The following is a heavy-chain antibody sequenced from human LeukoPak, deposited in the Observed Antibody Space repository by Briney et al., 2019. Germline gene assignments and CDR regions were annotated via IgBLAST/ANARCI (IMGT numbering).Heavy chain of an antibody. Sequence: GGSLTLSCAASGFTFSSYSMNWARPAPGKGLEWVSSISSSSSSIYYADSVKSRFTISRDNPKNSLYLQMNSLRAEDTAVYYCATPWGWGQGTLVTVSS. CDR3: ATPWG. V-gene: IGHV3-21*01. CDR2: ISSSSSSI. CDR1: GFTFSSYS. J-gene: IGHJ4*02. D-gene: IGHD7-27*01.